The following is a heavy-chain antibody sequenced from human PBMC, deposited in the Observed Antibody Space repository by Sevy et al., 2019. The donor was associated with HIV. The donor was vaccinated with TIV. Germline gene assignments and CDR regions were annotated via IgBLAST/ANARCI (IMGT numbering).Heavy chain of an antibody. J-gene: IGHJ6*03. V-gene: IGHV3-21*01. CDR3: AKSPVGGTTGGYDYYYDMDV. CDR2: ISDSSIYI. Sequence: GGSLRLSCAASGFTFTSYSMNWVRQAPGKGLEWVSSISDSSIYIYYADSVKGRFTISRDNAKNSLYLQMNSLRAEDTAVYYCAKSPVGGTTGGYDYYYDMDVWGKGTTVTVSS. D-gene: IGHD1-26*01. CDR1: GFTFTSYS.